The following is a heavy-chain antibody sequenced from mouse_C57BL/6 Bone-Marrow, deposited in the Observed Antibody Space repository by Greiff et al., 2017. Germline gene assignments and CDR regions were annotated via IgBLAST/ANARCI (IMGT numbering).Heavy chain of an antibody. CDR1: GFNIKDDY. Sequence: EVQLQQSGAELVRPGASVKLSCTASGFNIKDDYMHWVKQRPEQGLEWLGWIDPENGDTEYAPKFQGKGTITAATSSNTAYRQLSSLTSEDTAVYYWTARIRPFYWYCDVWGTGTTVTVSS. D-gene: IGHD2-12*01. CDR3: TARIRPFYWYCDV. CDR2: IDPENGDT. V-gene: IGHV14-4*01. J-gene: IGHJ1*03.